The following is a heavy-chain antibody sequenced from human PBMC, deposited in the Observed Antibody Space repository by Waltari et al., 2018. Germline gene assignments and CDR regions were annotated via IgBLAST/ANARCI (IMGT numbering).Heavy chain of an antibody. CDR1: GFTFSSYG. V-gene: IGHV3-33*08. D-gene: IGHD6-13*01. CDR2: IWYDGSNK. Sequence: VQLVESGGGLVKPGGSLRLSCAASGFTFSSYGMHWVRQAPGKGLEWVAVIWYDGSNKYYADSVKGRFTISRDNSKNTLYLQMNSLRAEDTAVYYCARDFRIAAAGYVPIDYWGQGTLVTVSS. CDR3: ARDFRIAAAGYVPIDY. J-gene: IGHJ4*02.